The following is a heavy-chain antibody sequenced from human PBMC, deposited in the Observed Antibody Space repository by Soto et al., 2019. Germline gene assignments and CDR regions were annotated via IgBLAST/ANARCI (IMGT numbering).Heavy chain of an antibody. Sequence: QVQLQESRPGLVKPSQTLSITCTVSGGSISTGGYYWTWSRQPPGKGLEWIGYIYYSGSTYYNPSLNNRVTITEDTSKDQYTLKLSSVTAAYTSVYYCASDLSVTLFDNWGQGTLVTVSS. V-gene: IGHV4-31*03. D-gene: IGHD4-17*01. CDR2: IYYSGST. CDR3: ASDLSVTLFDN. CDR1: GGSISTGGYY. J-gene: IGHJ4*02.